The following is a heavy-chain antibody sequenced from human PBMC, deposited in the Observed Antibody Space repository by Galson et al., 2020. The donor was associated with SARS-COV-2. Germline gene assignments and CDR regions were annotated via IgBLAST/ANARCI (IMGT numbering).Heavy chain of an antibody. CDR2: ISYDGSNK. V-gene: IGHV3-30-3*01. CDR1: GFTFSSYA. D-gene: IGHD5-18*01. J-gene: IGHJ4*02. Sequence: GGTLRLTCAASGFTFSSYAMHWVRQAPGKGLEWVAVISYDGSNKYYADSVKGRFTITSDKSKNTLYLQMNSLRAEDKAVYYCARGANSYGYARFDYWGQGTLVTVSS. CDR3: ARGANSYGYARFDY.